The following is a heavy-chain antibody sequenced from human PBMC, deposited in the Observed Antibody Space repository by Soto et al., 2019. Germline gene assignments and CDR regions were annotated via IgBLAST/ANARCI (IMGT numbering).Heavy chain of an antibody. D-gene: IGHD5-12*01. J-gene: IGHJ4*02. CDR2: IKKDGIEK. CDR1: GFEFSAYW. CDR3: AGGRYNSGDYPQVFDY. V-gene: IGHV3-7*01. Sequence: EVQLVESGGGLVQPGGSLRLSCAASGFEFSAYWMTWVRQAPGKGLEWVANIKKDGIEKYYGDSVRGRFSVFRDNAKNAAYLQMNRLKGEDTGVYFCAGGRYNSGDYPQVFDYWGQGAWVTVSS.